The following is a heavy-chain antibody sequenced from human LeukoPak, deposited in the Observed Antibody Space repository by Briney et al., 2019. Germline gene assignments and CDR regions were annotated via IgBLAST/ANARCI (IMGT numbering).Heavy chain of an antibody. J-gene: IGHJ4*02. Sequence: TGGSLRLSCGGSGFTFNNYVMNWVRQAPGKGLEWVSGVSGRGSSTYYADSVKGRFTISRDNSQNTVYLQMKSLRAEDTAIYFCAKYTTPYYFDYWGQGILVTVSS. CDR2: VSGRGSST. CDR1: GFTFNNYV. CDR3: AKYTTPYYFDY. D-gene: IGHD1-1*01. V-gene: IGHV3-23*01.